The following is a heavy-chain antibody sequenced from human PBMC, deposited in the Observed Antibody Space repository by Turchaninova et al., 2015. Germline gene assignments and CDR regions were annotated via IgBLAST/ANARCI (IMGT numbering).Heavy chain of an antibody. Sequence: QVQLQQWGAGLLQPSETLSLTCAVYGGAFSGYYWSWIRPPPGKGLGGRGEINHRGRPNYNPSLKSRVTISVDTSKNQFSLKLSSVTAADTAMYYCASGRLNCSSTSCYMEPLDYWGQGTLVTVSS. D-gene: IGHD2-2*02. V-gene: IGHV4-34*01. CDR2: INHRGRP. J-gene: IGHJ4*02. CDR3: ASGRLNCSSTSCYMEPLDY. CDR1: GGAFSGYY.